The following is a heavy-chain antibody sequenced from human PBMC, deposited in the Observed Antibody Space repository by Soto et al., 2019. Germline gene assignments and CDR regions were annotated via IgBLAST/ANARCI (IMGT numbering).Heavy chain of an antibody. V-gene: IGHV3-74*01. J-gene: IGHJ4*02. CDR1: GFIFSTYW. Sequence: EVQLVESGGGLVQPGGSLRLSCAASGFIFSTYWMHWVRQAPGKGLVWVSRINSDGRSTIYADSVEGRFTISRDNTKNTLFLQMNSLRAEDMAVYYCAREGAVTTDYWGQGTLVTVSS. CDR3: AREGAVTTDY. D-gene: IGHD4-17*01. CDR2: INSDGRST.